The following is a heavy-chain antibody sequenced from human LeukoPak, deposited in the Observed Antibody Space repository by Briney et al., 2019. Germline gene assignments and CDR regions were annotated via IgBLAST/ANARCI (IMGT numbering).Heavy chain of an antibody. CDR1: GFTFSGSA. D-gene: IGHD1-26*01. J-gene: IGHJ6*02. Sequence: TGGSLRLSCAASGFTFSGSAMHWVRQASGKGLEWVGRFRSKANSYATAYAASVKGRFTISRDDSKNTAYLQMNGLKTEDTAVYYCTRSMGATTLDYYYGMDVWGQGTTVTVSS. CDR2: FRSKANSYAT. CDR3: TRSMGATTLDYYYGMDV. V-gene: IGHV3-73*01.